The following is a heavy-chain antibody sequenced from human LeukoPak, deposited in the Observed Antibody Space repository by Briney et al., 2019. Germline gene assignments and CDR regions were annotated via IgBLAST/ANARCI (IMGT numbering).Heavy chain of an antibody. Sequence: ASVTVSCTASGYTFTSYGISWVRQAPGQGLEWMGWISAYNGNTNYAQKLQGRVTITRDTSASTAYMELSSLRSEDTAVYYCARKSPYSSGWTFDYWGQGTLVTVSS. CDR2: ISAYNGNT. V-gene: IGHV1-18*01. CDR3: ARKSPYSSGWTFDY. CDR1: GYTFTSYG. J-gene: IGHJ4*02. D-gene: IGHD6-19*01.